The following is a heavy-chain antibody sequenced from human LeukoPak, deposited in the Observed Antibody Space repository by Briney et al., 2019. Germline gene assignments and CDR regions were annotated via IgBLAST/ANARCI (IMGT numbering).Heavy chain of an antibody. V-gene: IGHV4-39*01. Sequence: PSETLSLTCAVSGGSISSSSYYWGWIRQPPGKGLDWLGISYCSWCPYYNPSPKSRVTISVDTYKNQFSLRLSSVTAAETAVYYCERIVGASDYWGQGTLVTVSS. J-gene: IGHJ4*02. D-gene: IGHD1-26*01. CDR1: GGSISSSSYY. CDR3: ERIVGASDY. CDR2: SYCSWCP.